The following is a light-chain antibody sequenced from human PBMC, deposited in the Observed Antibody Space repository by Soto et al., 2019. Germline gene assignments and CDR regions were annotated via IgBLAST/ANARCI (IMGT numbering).Light chain of an antibody. Sequence: DIVLTQSPLRIAVTPGRPASFSCESSESLLHSDRNTYLSWLHQRPDQPPRLLLYQISERFSGVPNRFSASGAGTNFPMSRNRVAVENVGTLFCKQSSQFRSFGQGTNVEIK. V-gene: IGKV2-24*01. CDR1: ESLLHSDRNTY. J-gene: IGKJ1*01. CDR2: QIS. CDR3: KQSSQFRS.